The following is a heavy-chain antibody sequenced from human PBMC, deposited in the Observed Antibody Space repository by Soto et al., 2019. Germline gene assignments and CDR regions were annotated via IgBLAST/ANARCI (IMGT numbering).Heavy chain of an antibody. Sequence: EVQLLESGGGLVQPGGSLRLSCAASGFTFSSSAMSWVRQAPGKGLEWVSTISGSGGSTYYADSVKGRFTISRDNSKNPLYLQMNSLRAEDTAVYYCAKDPHGARPHNFDYWGQGTLVTVSS. V-gene: IGHV3-23*01. CDR1: GFTFSSSA. J-gene: IGHJ4*02. CDR3: AKDPHGARPHNFDY. D-gene: IGHD1-26*01. CDR2: ISGSGGST.